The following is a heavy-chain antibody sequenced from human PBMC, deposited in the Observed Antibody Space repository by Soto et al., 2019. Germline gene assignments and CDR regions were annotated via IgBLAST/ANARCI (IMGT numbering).Heavy chain of an antibody. CDR1: GYTFTDYY. CDR3: ARYNGSGSFDD. J-gene: IGHJ4*02. V-gene: IGHV1-2*06. CDR2: INPNSGGT. D-gene: IGHD3-10*01. Sequence: GASVKVSCKASGYTFTDYYIHWVRQAPGPGLEWMGRINPNSGGTNYAQKFQGRVTMTRDTSISTAYMELSRLRSDDTALYYCARYNGSGSFDDWGQGSMVTVSS.